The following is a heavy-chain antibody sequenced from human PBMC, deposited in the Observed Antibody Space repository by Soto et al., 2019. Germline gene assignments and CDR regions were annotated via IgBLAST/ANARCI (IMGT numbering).Heavy chain of an antibody. CDR2: VKDGGVT. Sequence: QVQLQQWGAGLLKPSETLSLTCAVNGGSFTGYYWRWVRQPPGKGLEWIGEVKDGGVTNYSPSLRSRVTISSDAPKRQFSLKVTSVTAADTAVYYCTRGQEGVVATHWDQGTLVTVSS. CDR1: GGSFTGYY. V-gene: IGHV4-34*01. D-gene: IGHD5-12*01. CDR3: TRGQEGVVATH. J-gene: IGHJ4*02.